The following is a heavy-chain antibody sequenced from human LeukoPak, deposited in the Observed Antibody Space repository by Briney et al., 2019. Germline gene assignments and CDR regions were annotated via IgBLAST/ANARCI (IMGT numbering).Heavy chain of an antibody. Sequence: ASVTVSCTASGYTFTSYGISWVRQAPGQGLEWMGWISAYNGNTNYAQKLQGRVTMTTDTSTSTAYMELRSLRSDDTAVYYCASGLWFGESPPFDYWGQGTLVTVSS. CDR3: ASGLWFGESPPFDY. CDR1: GYTFTSYG. D-gene: IGHD3-10*01. CDR2: ISAYNGNT. V-gene: IGHV1-18*01. J-gene: IGHJ4*02.